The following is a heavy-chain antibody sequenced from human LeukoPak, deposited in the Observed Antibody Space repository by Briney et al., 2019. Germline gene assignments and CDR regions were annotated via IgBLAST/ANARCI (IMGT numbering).Heavy chain of an antibody. Sequence: PGGSLRLSCAASGFTFSSYSMNWVRQAPGKGLEWVSSISSSSSYIYYADSVKGRFTISRDNAKNSLYLQMNSLRAEDTAVYYCARGPWDYYYMDVWGKGTTVTVSS. V-gene: IGHV3-21*01. D-gene: IGHD3-16*01. J-gene: IGHJ6*03. CDR2: ISSSSSYI. CDR3: ARGPWDYYYMDV. CDR1: GFTFSSYS.